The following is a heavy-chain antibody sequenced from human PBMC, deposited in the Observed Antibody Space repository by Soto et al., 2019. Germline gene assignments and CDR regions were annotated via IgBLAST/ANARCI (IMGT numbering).Heavy chain of an antibody. CDR2: INIYGCST. D-gene: IGHD2-2*01. V-gene: IGHV3-74*01. CDR1: GFTLRGEW. Sequence: GGSLRLSCAASGFTLRGEWLHLGRQVSVKGLVWVLLINIYGCSTNFADSVKGRFTISSDNAKNTLYLQMISLRVDDTAVYFCARGPRGLYHHDYWGQGALVTVSS. CDR3: ARGPRGLYHHDY. J-gene: IGHJ4*02.